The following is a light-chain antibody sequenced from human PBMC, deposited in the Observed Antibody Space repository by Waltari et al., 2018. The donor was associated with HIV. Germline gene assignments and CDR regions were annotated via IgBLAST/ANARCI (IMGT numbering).Light chain of an antibody. CDR1: SGSIASNY. J-gene: IGLJ3*02. V-gene: IGLV6-57*01. Sequence: NFMLTQPHSVSESPGKTVTISCTRSSGSIASNYVQWYQQRPGSSPTTVLYEDNQRPSGVPDRFSCSIDSASNSASLTISGLKTEDEADYYCQSSDSSNWVFGGGTKLTVL. CDR2: EDN. CDR3: QSSDSSNWV.